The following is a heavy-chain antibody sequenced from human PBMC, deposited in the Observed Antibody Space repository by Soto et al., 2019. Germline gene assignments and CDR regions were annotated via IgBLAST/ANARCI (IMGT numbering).Heavy chain of an antibody. V-gene: IGHV4-34*01. J-gene: IGHJ4*02. CDR3: ARVRWDQPWVFDY. Sequence: QVQLQQWGAGVLKPSETLSLTCAVYGGSFSAYYWSWIRQPPGKGLEWIGEINHSGSTNYTPSLKSRVTISVDTSKNQFSLKLTSGTAADTAVYYCARVRWDQPWVFDYWGQGTLVTVSS. CDR1: GGSFSAYY. D-gene: IGHD1-26*01. CDR2: INHSGST.